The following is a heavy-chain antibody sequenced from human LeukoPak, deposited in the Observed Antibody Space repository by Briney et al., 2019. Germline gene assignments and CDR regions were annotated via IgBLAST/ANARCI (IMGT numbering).Heavy chain of an antibody. CDR3: VKSNSRYQPWTLDI. Sequence: PSETLSLTCTVSSGSINTSNYYWGWIRQPPGKGLEWIGNIFYRGGTYYSPSLKSRVTISVDTPNNQLSLKVNSVTAADTAMYYCVKSNSRYQPWTLDIWGRGTMVTVSS. D-gene: IGHD2-2*01. V-gene: IGHV4-39*07. CDR2: IFYRGGT. CDR1: SGSINTSNYY. J-gene: IGHJ3*02.